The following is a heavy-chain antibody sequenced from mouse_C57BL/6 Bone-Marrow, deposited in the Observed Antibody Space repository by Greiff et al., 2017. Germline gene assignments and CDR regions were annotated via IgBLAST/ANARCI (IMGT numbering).Heavy chain of an antibody. Sequence: QVQLQQPGAELVKPGASVTMSCTASGYTFTSYWITWVKQRPGQGLEWIGDIYPGSGSTNYNEKFKSKATLTVDTSSSTAYMQLSSLTSEDSARYYWARDELGLRWYFDVWGTGTTVTVSA. J-gene: IGHJ1*03. V-gene: IGHV1-55*01. D-gene: IGHD4-1*01. CDR3: ARDELGLRWYFDV. CDR2: IYPGSGST. CDR1: GYTFTSYW.